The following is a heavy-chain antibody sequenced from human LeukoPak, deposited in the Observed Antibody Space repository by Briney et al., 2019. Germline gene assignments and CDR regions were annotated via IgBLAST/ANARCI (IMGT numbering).Heavy chain of an antibody. Sequence: SETLSLTCTVSGGSLSPYYWSWIRQSPGKGLEWIGYISYSGSPDYNPSLKSRVTISIDTSKNHFSLKLTSVTSADTAVYYCARGGASSRYFDFWGQGTLVTVSS. CDR1: GGSLSPYY. V-gene: IGHV4-59*01. CDR2: ISYSGSP. J-gene: IGHJ4*02. CDR3: ARGGASSRYFDF. D-gene: IGHD6-13*01.